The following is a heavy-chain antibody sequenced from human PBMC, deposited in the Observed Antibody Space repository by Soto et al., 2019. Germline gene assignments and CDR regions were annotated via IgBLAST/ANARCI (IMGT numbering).Heavy chain of an antibody. V-gene: IGHV4-61*01. CDR3: ARTDSRGAWAAWF. Sequence: ASETLSLTCAVSGVSVNSASYTWIWIRQPPGKGLQWIGNIRYSGTTDYNPFLRSRVTMSLDTSKNHVSLSLTSVTSADAAVYYCARTDSRGAWAAWFWGQGTLVTVSS. J-gene: IGHJ4*02. CDR2: IRYSGTT. CDR1: GVSVNSASYT. D-gene: IGHD2-21*01.